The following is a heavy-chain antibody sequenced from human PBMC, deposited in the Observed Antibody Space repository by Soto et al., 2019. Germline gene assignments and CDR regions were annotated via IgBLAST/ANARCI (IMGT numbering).Heavy chain of an antibody. CDR3: ARDPADGTPTEVMLWSGYGGYYGMDV. D-gene: IGHD3-3*01. J-gene: IGHJ6*02. V-gene: IGHV3-21*01. Sequence: EVQLVESGGGLVKPGGSLRLSCAASGFTFSSYSMNWVRQAPGKGLEWVSSISSSSSYIYYADSVKGRFTISRDNAKNSLYLQMNSLSAEDTAVYYCARDPADGTPTEVMLWSGYGGYYGMDVWGQGTTFPVSS. CDR2: ISSSSSYI. CDR1: GFTFSSYS.